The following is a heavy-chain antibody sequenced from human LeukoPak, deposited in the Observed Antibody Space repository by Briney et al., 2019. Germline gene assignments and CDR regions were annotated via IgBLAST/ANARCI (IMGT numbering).Heavy chain of an antibody. D-gene: IGHD3-22*01. CDR2: IKQDGSEK. CDR3: ARDPGYYDSSGYHVGAFDI. V-gene: IGHV3-7*01. Sequence: GSLRLSCAASGFTFSSYWMSWVRQAPGKGLEWVANIKQDGSEKYYVDSVKGRFTISRDNAKNSLYLQMNSLRAEDTAVYYCARDPGYYDSSGYHVGAFDIWGQGTMVTVSS. J-gene: IGHJ3*02. CDR1: GFTFSSYW.